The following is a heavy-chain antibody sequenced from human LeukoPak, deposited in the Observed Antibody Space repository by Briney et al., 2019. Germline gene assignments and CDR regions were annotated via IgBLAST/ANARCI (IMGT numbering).Heavy chain of an antibody. J-gene: IGHJ6*02. V-gene: IGHV4-59*01. CDR1: GGSISSYY. CDR2: IYYSGST. Sequence: PSETLSLTCTVSGGSISSYYWSWIRQPPGKGLEGIGYIYYSGSTNYNPSLKSRVTISVDTSKTEFSLKLSSVTAADTAVYYCARVVLDTAMAPGVYYYYGMDVWGQGTTVTVSS. D-gene: IGHD5-18*01. CDR3: ARVVLDTAMAPGVYYYYGMDV.